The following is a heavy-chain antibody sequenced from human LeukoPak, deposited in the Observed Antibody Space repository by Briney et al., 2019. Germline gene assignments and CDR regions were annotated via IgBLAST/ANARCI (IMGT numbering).Heavy chain of an antibody. Sequence: ASVKVSCKASGGTFSSYTISWVRQAPGQGLEWMGWMNPNSGNTGYAQKFQGRVTITRNTSISAAYMELSSLRSEDTAVYYCARAPSTTVSWGYYYMDVWGKGTTVTVSS. CDR2: MNPNSGNT. V-gene: IGHV1-8*01. CDR1: GGTFSSYT. CDR3: ARAPSTTVSWGYYYMDV. D-gene: IGHD4-11*01. J-gene: IGHJ6*03.